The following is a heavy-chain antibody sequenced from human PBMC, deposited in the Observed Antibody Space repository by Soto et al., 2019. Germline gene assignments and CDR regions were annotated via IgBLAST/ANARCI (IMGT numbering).Heavy chain of an antibody. CDR1: GYSISSGYY. CDR3: ARVRIGGLVDP. V-gene: IGHV4-38-2*01. D-gene: IGHD2-15*01. CDR2: IYHSGST. Sequence: SETLSLTCAVSGYSISSGYYWGWIRQPPGKGLEWIGSIYHSGSTYYNPSLKSRVTISVDTSKNQFSLKLSSVAAADTAVYYCARVRIGGLVDPWGQGTLVTVSS. J-gene: IGHJ5*02.